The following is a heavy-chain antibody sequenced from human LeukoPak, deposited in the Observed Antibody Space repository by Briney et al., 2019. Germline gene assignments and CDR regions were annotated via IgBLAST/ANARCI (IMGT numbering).Heavy chain of an antibody. J-gene: IGHJ6*03. Sequence: GGSLRLSCAASGFTFSSYSMNWVRQAPGKGLEWVSSISSSSSYIYYADSVKGRFTISRDNAKNSLYLQMNSLRAEDTAVYYCARSGRGVDSFYFYMDVWGKGTTVTVSS. V-gene: IGHV3-21*01. CDR3: ARSGRGVDSFYFYMDV. CDR1: GFTFSSYS. D-gene: IGHD3-10*01. CDR2: ISSSSSYI.